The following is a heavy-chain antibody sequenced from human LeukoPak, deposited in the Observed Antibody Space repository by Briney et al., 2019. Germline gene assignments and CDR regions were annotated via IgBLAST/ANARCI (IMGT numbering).Heavy chain of an antibody. V-gene: IGHV3-30*03. D-gene: IGHD3-22*01. Sequence: GGSLRLFCAASGFTFRSYGMHWVRQAPGKGLAWVAVISYDGSNKYYADSVKGRFTISRDNSKNTLYLQMNSLRAEDTAVYYCASLQTSPDRDDSGRGENDYWGQGTLVTVSS. CDR2: ISYDGSNK. CDR3: ASLQTSPDRDDSGRGENDY. CDR1: GFTFRSYG. J-gene: IGHJ4*02.